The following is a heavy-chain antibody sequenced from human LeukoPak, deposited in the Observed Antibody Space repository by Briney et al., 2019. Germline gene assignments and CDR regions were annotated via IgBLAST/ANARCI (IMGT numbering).Heavy chain of an antibody. Sequence: GGSLRLSCAASGFTFSNYAMHWVRQAPGKGLEWVAVIWYDGSNKYFAGSVKGRFTISRDNSKNTLYLQMDSLRAEDTAVYYCARAVSYGSGSYYNAPYFDYWGQGTVVTVSS. CDR2: IWYDGSNK. CDR1: GFTFSNYA. J-gene: IGHJ4*02. CDR3: ARAVSYGSGSYYNAPYFDY. V-gene: IGHV3-33*01. D-gene: IGHD3-10*01.